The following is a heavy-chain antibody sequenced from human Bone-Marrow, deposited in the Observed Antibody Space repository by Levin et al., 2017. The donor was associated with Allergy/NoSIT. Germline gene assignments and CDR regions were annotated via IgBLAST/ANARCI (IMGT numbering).Heavy chain of an antibody. Sequence: GSLRLSCSVSGVSIVSHYWNWIRQPPGKGLEWIGYISNTGRTNYNPSLKSRVTISSDTSKNQFSLNLTSVTAADTAVYYCARDSSVAYGLDVWGQGTTVIVS. V-gene: IGHV4-59*11. CDR1: GVSIVSHY. D-gene: IGHD4-23*01. J-gene: IGHJ6*02. CDR2: ISNTGRT. CDR3: ARDSSVAYGLDV.